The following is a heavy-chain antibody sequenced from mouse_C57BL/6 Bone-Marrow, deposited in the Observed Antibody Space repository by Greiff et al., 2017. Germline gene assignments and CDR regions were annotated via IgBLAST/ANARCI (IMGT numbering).Heavy chain of an antibody. CDR2: ISSGGDYI. J-gene: IGHJ4*01. Sequence: EVQLVESGEGLVKPGGSLKLSCAASGFTFSSYAMSWVRQTPEKRLEWVAYISSGGDYIYYADTVKGRFTISRDNARNTLYLQMSSLKSEDTAMYYCTRDGMITTRYYAMDYWGQGTSVTVSS. V-gene: IGHV5-9-1*02. CDR3: TRDGMITTRYYAMDY. D-gene: IGHD2-4*01. CDR1: GFTFSSYA.